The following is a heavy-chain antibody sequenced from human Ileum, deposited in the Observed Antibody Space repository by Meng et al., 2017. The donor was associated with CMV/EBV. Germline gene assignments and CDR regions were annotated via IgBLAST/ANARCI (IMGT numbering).Heavy chain of an antibody. Sequence: GESLKISCAASGFTFSDHYMDWVRQAPGKRLEWVGRTRNKANSYTTEYAASVKGIFAISRDDSKNSLYLQMNSLRAEDTAVYYCARDQDFWSGYSHAFDYWGQGTLVTVSS. CDR2: TRNKANSYTT. CDR1: GFTFSDHY. CDR3: ARDQDFWSGYSHAFDY. J-gene: IGHJ4*02. V-gene: IGHV3-72*01. D-gene: IGHD3-3*01.